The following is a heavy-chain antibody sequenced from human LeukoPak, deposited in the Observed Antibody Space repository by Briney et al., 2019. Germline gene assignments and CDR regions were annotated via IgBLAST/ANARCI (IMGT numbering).Heavy chain of an antibody. CDR1: GFTFSSYA. J-gene: IGHJ4*02. CDR3: ARSRITMVRGAYRAFDY. D-gene: IGHD3-10*01. Sequence: GGSLRLSCAASGFTFSSYAMSWVRQAPGKALEWVSAISGSGGSTYYADSVKGRFTISRDNSKNTLYLQMNSLRAEDTAVYYCARSRITMVRGAYRAFDYWGQGTLVTVSS. V-gene: IGHV3-23*01. CDR2: ISGSGGST.